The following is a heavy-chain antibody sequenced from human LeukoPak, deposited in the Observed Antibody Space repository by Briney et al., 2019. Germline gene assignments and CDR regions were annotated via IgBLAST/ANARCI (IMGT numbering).Heavy chain of an antibody. J-gene: IGHJ4*02. CDR3: ARREATGCLSFGY. V-gene: IGHV3-7*03. Sequence: GGSLRLSCAASGFTFSRYWMHWVRQAPGKGLEWVANIKYDGSEKYYVDSVKGRFTISRDNAKNSLYLQINSLRVEDTAVYYCARREATGCLSFGYWGQGTLVTVSS. CDR1: GFTFSRYW. CDR2: IKYDGSEK. D-gene: IGHD6-19*01.